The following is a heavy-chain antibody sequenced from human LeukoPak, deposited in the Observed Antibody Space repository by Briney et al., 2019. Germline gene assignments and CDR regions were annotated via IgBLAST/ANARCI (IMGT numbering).Heavy chain of an antibody. V-gene: IGHV4-59*01. CDR2: IYYSGST. D-gene: IGHD6-6*01. J-gene: IGHJ4*02. Sequence: SETLSLTCTVSGGSISSYYWSWIRQPPGKGLEWIGYIYYSGSTNYNPSLKSRVTISVDTSKNQFSLKLSSVTAADTAVYYCARDSSSYWDYWGQGTLVTVSS. CDR1: GGSISSYY. CDR3: ARDSSSYWDY.